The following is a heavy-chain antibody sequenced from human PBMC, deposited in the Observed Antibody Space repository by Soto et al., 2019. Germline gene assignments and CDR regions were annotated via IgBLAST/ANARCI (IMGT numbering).Heavy chain of an antibody. CDR3: ARHGTPNYYDILTGYPIDY. CDR2: IYYSGST. D-gene: IGHD3-9*01. Sequence: PSETLSLTCTVSGGSISSYYWSWIRQPPGKGLEWIGYIYYSGSTNYNPSLKSRVTISVDTSKNQFSLKLSSVTAADTAVYYCARHGTPNYYDILTGYPIDYWGQGTLVTVSS. J-gene: IGHJ4*02. CDR1: GGSISSYY. V-gene: IGHV4-59*08.